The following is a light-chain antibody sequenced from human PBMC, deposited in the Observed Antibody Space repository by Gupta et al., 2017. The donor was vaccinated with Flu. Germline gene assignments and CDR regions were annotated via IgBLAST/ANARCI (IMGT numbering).Light chain of an antibody. CDR2: AAS. CDR3: QQDYNYPWT. J-gene: IGKJ1*01. V-gene: IGKV1-6*01. Sequence: ATQMTQSPSSLSASVGDRVTITCRASQGIRNDLGWYQQKPGKAPKLLIYAASSLQGGVPSRFSGSGSGTDFSLTISSLQPEDFATYYCQQDYNYPWTFGQGTXVEV. CDR1: QGIRND.